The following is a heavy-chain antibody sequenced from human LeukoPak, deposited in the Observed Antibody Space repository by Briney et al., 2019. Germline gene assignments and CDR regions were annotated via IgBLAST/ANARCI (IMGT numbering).Heavy chain of an antibody. J-gene: IGHJ4*02. V-gene: IGHV3-23*01. D-gene: IGHD5-12*01. CDR3: AKSYNGYESKPDY. CDR2: ISNSGGRT. CDR1: GFTFSSYA. Sequence: PGGSLRLSCAASGFTFSSYAMSWVRQAPGKGLEWVSSISNSGGRTFYTDSVKGRFTISRDNSKITLYLQMNSLRAEDTAGYYCAKSYNGYESKPDYWGQGTLVTVSS.